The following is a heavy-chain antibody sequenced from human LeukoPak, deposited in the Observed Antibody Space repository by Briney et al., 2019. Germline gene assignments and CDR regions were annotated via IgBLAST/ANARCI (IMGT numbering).Heavy chain of an antibody. CDR3: AKDPLKYQRLGYFDF. CDR1: GFTFSSHG. CDR2: IWYDGSSK. J-gene: IGHJ4*02. Sequence: GGSLRLSCAASGFTFSSHGMHWLRQAPGKGLEWVPFIWYDGSSKYYADSVKGRFTISRDNSKNTLYLQMNSLRVEDTAVYYCAKDPLKYQRLGYFDFWGQGTLVTVSS. D-gene: IGHD2-2*01. V-gene: IGHV3-30*02.